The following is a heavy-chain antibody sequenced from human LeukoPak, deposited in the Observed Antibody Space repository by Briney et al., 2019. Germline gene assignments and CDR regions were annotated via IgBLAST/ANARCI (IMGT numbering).Heavy chain of an antibody. D-gene: IGHD3-22*01. CDR3: ARLSGYYQNWFDP. CDR1: GFTVSSNY. J-gene: IGHJ5*02. V-gene: IGHV3-66*02. Sequence: GGSLRLSCAASGFTVSSNYMSWLREAPGKGLEWVSVIYSGGSTYYADSVKGRFTISRDNSKNTLYLQMNSLRAEDTAVYYCARLSGYYQNWFDPWGQGTLVTVSS. CDR2: IYSGGST.